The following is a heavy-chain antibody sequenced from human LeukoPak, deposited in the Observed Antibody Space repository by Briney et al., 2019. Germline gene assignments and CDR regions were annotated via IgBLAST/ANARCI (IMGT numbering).Heavy chain of an antibody. D-gene: IGHD5-18*01. J-gene: IGHJ3*02. Sequence: GKSLRLSCAASGFTFNSYGMSWVRQAPGKGPEWVAFISFDGSSKYYGDSVKGRFVIHRDNSQNTVYLQMDSLRAEDTATYYCAKDLSPRGYTYGYGVFEIWGQGTRVTVSS. V-gene: IGHV3-33*06. CDR2: ISFDGSSK. CDR1: GFTFNSYG. CDR3: AKDLSPRGYTYGYGVFEI.